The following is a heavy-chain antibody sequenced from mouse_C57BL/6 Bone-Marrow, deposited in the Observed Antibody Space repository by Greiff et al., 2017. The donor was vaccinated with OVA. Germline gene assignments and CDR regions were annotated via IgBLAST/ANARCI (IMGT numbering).Heavy chain of an antibody. J-gene: IGHJ3*01. CDR3: ARDRGLLRPFAY. Sequence: DVKLVESGPGLVKPSQSLSLTCSVTGYSITSGYYWNWIRQFPGNKLEWMGYISYDGSNNYNPSLKNRISITRDTSKNQFFLKLNSVTTEDTATYYCARDRGLLRPFAYWGQGTLVTVSA. CDR1: GYSITSGYY. CDR2: ISYDGSN. D-gene: IGHD1-1*01. V-gene: IGHV3-6*01.